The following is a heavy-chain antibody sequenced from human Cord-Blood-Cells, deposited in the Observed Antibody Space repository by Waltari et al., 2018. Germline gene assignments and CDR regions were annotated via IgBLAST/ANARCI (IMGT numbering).Heavy chain of an antibody. D-gene: IGHD7-27*01. CDR3: ARDELGINGLSY. CDR2: IYSGGST. Sequence: EVQLVETGGGLIQPGGSLRLSCAASGFTVSSNYMSWVRQAPGKGLEWVAVIYSGGSTDSADAGKGRFTISRDNSKNTLYLQMNSLRAEDTAVYYCARDELGINGLSYWGQGTLVTVSS. V-gene: IGHV3-53*02. J-gene: IGHJ4*02. CDR1: GFTVSSNY.